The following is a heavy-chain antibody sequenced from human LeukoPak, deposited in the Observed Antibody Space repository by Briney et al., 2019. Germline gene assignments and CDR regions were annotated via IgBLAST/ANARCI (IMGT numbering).Heavy chain of an antibody. D-gene: IGHD6-19*01. Sequence: GGSLRLSCAASRFTFSTYSMNWVRQAPGKGLEWVAFIRYDGSNKYYADSVKGRFTISRDNSKNTLYLQMNSLRAEDTAVYYCAKDRSSGWYGDAFDIWGQGTMVTVSS. J-gene: IGHJ3*02. CDR1: RFTFSTYS. CDR2: IRYDGSNK. V-gene: IGHV3-30*02. CDR3: AKDRSSGWYGDAFDI.